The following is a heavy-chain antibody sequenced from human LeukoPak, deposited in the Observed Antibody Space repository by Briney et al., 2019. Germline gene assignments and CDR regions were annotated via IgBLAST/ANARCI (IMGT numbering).Heavy chain of an antibody. J-gene: IGHJ4*02. CDR1: GSSISSYY. CDR2: IYTSGST. Sequence: PSETLSLTCTVSGSSISSYYWSWIRQPPGKGLEWIGYIYTSGSTNYNPSLKSRVTISVDTSKNQFSLKLSSVTAADTAVYYCARSRYNWNDVPYYWGQETLVTVSS. V-gene: IGHV4-4*09. CDR3: ARSRYNWNDVPYY. D-gene: IGHD1-1*01.